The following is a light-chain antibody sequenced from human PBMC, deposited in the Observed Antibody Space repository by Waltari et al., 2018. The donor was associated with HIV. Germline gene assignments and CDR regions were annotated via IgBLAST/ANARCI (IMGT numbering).Light chain of an antibody. Sequence: EIVLTQSPATLSLSLGKSATISCTASQSIGSYLAWYQQKPGQAPRLLIYDSSNRASGIPARFSGSGSGTDFTLTISSLEPEDFAVYYWHQRSNWPLTFGGGTKVEI. J-gene: IGKJ4*01. CDR3: HQRSNWPLT. CDR1: QSIGSY. CDR2: DSS. V-gene: IGKV3-11*01.